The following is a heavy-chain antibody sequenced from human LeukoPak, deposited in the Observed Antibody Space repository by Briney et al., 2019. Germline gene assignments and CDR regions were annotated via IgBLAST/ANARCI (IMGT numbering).Heavy chain of an antibody. J-gene: IGHJ4*02. CDR2: IHYSERT. Sequence: SETLSLTCTVSSDSIITTSYWWGWIRQPPGKGLEWIGSIHYSERTHYNPSLKSRVTLSVDTSRNQFSLKLSSVTAADTAVYYCVRQRGLGLWYFDYWGRGTLVTVSS. D-gene: IGHD3-16*01. CDR3: VRQRGLGLWYFDY. CDR1: SDSIITTSYW. V-gene: IGHV4-39*01.